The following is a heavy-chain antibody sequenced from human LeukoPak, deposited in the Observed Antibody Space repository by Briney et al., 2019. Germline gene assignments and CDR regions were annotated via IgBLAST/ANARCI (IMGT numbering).Heavy chain of an antibody. CDR3: ARSGYDFWSGYYPANY. V-gene: IGHV1-69*05. CDR1: GGTFSSYA. J-gene: IGHJ4*02. D-gene: IGHD3-3*01. Sequence: SVKVSCKASGGTFSSYAISWVRQAPGQGLEWMGRIIPIFGTANYAQKFQGGVTITTDESTSTAYMELSSLRSEDTAVYYCARSGYDFWSGYYPANYWGQGTLVTVSS. CDR2: IIPIFGTA.